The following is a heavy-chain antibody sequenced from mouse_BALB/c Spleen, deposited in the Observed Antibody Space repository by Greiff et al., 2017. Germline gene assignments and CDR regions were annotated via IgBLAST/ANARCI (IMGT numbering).Heavy chain of an antibody. Sequence: VQLKQSGPELVKPGASVKISCKASGYTFTDYNMHWVKQSHGKSLEWIGYIYPYNGGTGYNQKFKSKATLTVDNSSSTAYMELRSLTSEDSAVYYCAREGELYFDYWGQGTTLTVSS. CDR3: AREGELYFDY. J-gene: IGHJ2*01. V-gene: IGHV1S29*02. CDR2: IYPYNGGT. CDR1: GYTFTDYN. D-gene: IGHD1-3*01.